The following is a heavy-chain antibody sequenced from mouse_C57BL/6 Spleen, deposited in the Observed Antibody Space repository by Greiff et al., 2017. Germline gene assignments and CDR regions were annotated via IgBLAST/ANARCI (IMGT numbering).Heavy chain of an antibody. D-gene: IGHD5-2*01. J-gene: IGHJ3*01. Sequence: EVNLVESGGGLVKPGGSLKLSCAASGFTFSSYTMSWVRQTPEKRLEWVATISGGGGNTYYPDSVKGRFTISRDNAKNTLYLQMSSLRSEDTALYYCARHGIFAYWGQGTLVTVSA. V-gene: IGHV5-9*01. CDR3: ARHGIFAY. CDR2: ISGGGGNT. CDR1: GFTFSSYT.